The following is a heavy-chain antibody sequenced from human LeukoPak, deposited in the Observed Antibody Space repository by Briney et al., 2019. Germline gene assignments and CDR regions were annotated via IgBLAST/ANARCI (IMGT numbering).Heavy chain of an antibody. D-gene: IGHD7-27*01. V-gene: IGHV1-8*01. CDR1: GYTFTSYD. CDR2: MSPNRGDT. Sequence: ASVTVSFTASGYTFTSYDFNWVRQATGQRPEWMGWMSPNRGDTGYAQKFQDRVTMTRNTSISTAYMELSSLRSDDTAVYYCARGPPNWGYDYWGPGTLVTVSS. CDR3: ARGPPNWGYDY. J-gene: IGHJ4*02.